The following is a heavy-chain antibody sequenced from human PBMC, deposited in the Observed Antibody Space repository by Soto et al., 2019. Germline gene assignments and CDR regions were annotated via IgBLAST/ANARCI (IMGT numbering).Heavy chain of an antibody. Sequence: GESLKPYCQGSGYSFHSFWLGWVRPTPGKGLEWMGINCPGDTDTRDSPTFQGQVTSSVDKSISTANLQWSSLKASDTAMDYGARRSRYDLGVYVMDVWGQGTTVTVSS. CDR1: GYSFHSFW. J-gene: IGHJ6*02. CDR3: ARRSRYDLGVYVMDV. V-gene: IGHV5-51*01. CDR2: NCPGDTDT. D-gene: IGHD1-20*01.